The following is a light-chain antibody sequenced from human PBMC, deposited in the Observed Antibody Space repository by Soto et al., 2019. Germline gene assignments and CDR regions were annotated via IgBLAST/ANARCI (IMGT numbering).Light chain of an antibody. J-gene: IGKJ3*01. V-gene: IGKV2-28*01. CDR3: MHVLQTPPRFT. CDR1: QSLLDTNGNNY. Sequence: DIVMTQSPLSLPVTPGEPASISCRSSQSLLDTNGNNYLDWYLQKPGQSPQLLIYLGSNRAPGVPDRFSGSGSGTDFTLRISRVEAEDVGVYYCMHVLQTPPRFTFGPGTKVDI. CDR2: LGS.